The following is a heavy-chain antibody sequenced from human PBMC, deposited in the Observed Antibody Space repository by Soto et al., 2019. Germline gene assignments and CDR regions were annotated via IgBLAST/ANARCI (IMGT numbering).Heavy chain of an antibody. CDR2: ISGSGGST. D-gene: IGHD2-8*01. CDR3: AKDWTPHCTNGVCYSDY. CDR1: GYTFSSYA. J-gene: IGHJ4*02. Sequence: GGSLRLSCAASGYTFSSYAMSWVRQAPGKGLEWVSAISGSGGSTYYADSVKGRFTISRDKSKNTLYLQMNSLRAEDTAVYYCAKDWTPHCTNGVCYSDYWGKEPLVTVSS. V-gene: IGHV3-23*01.